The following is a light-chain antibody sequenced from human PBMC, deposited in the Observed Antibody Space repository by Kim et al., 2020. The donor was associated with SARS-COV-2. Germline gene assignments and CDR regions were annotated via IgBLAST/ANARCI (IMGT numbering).Light chain of an antibody. J-gene: IGKJ4*01. CDR3: QQSYSRPLT. V-gene: IGKV1-39*01. Sequence: SASVGDRVTITCRASQSITTSLNWYQQKRGKAPDLLIYAASNLQGGVPPRFSASGSGTDFTLTISSLQPEDFATYFCQQSYSRPLTFGGGTKLEI. CDR1: QSITTS. CDR2: AAS.